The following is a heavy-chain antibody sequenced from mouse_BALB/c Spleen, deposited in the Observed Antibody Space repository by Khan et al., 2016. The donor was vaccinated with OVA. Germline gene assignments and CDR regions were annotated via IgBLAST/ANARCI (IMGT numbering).Heavy chain of an antibody. Sequence: VELVESGGGLVKPGGSLKLSCAASGFTSSDYYMYWVRQTPEKRLEWVATISDGGNYTNYPDSVKGRFTISRDNAKNNLCLQMSSLKSEDTAMYYCTRGGYGSGFAYWGQGTLVTVSA. V-gene: IGHV5-4*02. J-gene: IGHJ3*01. CDR1: GFTSSDYY. D-gene: IGHD1-2*01. CDR3: TRGGYGSGFAY. CDR2: ISDGGNYT.